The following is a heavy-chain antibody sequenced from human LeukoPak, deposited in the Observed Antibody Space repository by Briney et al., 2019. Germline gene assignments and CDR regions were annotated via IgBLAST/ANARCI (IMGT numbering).Heavy chain of an antibody. CDR3: ARDRYSWYDYVWGSYRPDAFDI. J-gene: IGHJ3*02. V-gene: IGHV1-2*02. CDR1: GYTFTGYY. Sequence: GASVKVSCKASGYTFTGYYMHWVRQAPGQGLEWMGWINPNSGGPNYAQKFQGRVTMTRDTSISTAYMELSRLRSDDTAVYYCARDRYSWYDYVWGSYRPDAFDIWGQGTMVTVSS. CDR2: INPNSGGP. D-gene: IGHD3-16*02.